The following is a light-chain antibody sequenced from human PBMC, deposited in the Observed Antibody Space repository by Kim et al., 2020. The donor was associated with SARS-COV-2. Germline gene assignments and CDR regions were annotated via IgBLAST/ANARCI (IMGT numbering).Light chain of an antibody. CDR2: GAS. J-gene: IGKJ2*01. V-gene: IGKV3-20*01. CDR3: QQYGSSPRYT. CDR1: QSVSSSY. Sequence: SPGETATLSCTASQSVSSSYLAWYQQKPGQAPRLLIYGASSRATGIPDRFSGSGSGTDFTLTISRLEPEDFAVYYCQQYGSSPRYTFGQGTKLEI.